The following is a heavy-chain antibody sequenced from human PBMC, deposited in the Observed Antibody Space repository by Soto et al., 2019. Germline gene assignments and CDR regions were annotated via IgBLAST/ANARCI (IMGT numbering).Heavy chain of an antibody. D-gene: IGHD6-13*01. CDR3: ARVCCIAAAGVKDAFDI. V-gene: IGHV1-69*13. J-gene: IGHJ3*02. Sequence: SVKVSCKASGGTFSSYAISWVRQAPGQGLEWMGGIIPIFGTANYAQKFQGRVTITADESTSTAYMELSSLRSGDTAVYYCARVCCIAAAGVKDAFDIWGQGTMVTVSS. CDR2: IIPIFGTA. CDR1: GGTFSSYA.